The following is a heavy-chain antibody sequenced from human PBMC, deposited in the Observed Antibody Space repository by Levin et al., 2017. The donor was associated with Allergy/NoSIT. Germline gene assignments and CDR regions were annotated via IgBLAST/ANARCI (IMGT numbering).Heavy chain of an antibody. CDR1: GGSFSGYY. J-gene: IGHJ3*02. Sequence: PSETLSLTCAVYGGSFSGYYWSWIRQPPGKGLEWIGEINHSGSTNYNPSLKSRVTISVDTSKNQFSLKLSSVTAADTAVYYCARASRSDVVVVAATRAMSAFDIWGQGTMVTVSS. V-gene: IGHV4-34*01. CDR3: ARASRSDVVVVAATRAMSAFDI. D-gene: IGHD2-15*01. CDR2: INHSGST.